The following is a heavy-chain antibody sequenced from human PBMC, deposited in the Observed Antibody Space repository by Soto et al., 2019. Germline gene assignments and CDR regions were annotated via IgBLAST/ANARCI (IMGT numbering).Heavy chain of an antibody. V-gene: IGHV1-18*01. CDR3: ARGGRIAPSNWFDP. CDR1: CYTFTSYG. CDR2: ISAYNGNT. J-gene: IGHJ5*02. D-gene: IGHD6-13*01. Sequence: SVKVSFKASCYTFTSYGISWVRQAPGQGLEWMGWISAYNGNTNYAQKLQGRVTMTTDTSTSTAYMELRSLRSDDTAVYYCARGGRIAPSNWFDPWGQGTLVTVSS.